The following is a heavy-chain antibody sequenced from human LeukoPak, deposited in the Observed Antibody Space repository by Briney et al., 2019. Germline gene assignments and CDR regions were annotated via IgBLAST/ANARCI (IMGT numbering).Heavy chain of an antibody. D-gene: IGHD3-10*01. Sequence: SETLSLTCAVYGGSFSDYYWSWIRQPPGKGLEWIGEIDRSGSTYYKSSLKSRVTISIDTSKNQFSLKATPVTAADTAVYYCASPHQVRGLTVFDSWGQGTLVTVSS. V-gene: IGHV4-34*01. CDR1: GGSFSDYY. CDR3: ASPHQVRGLTVFDS. CDR2: IDRSGST. J-gene: IGHJ4*02.